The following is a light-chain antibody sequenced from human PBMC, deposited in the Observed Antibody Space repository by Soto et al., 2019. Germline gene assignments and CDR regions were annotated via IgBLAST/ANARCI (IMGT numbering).Light chain of an antibody. CDR1: QSVTTY. CDR2: GAS. Sequence: DIQMTQSQSSLSASVGDRVTITCRASQSVTTYLNWYRHRPGEAPQLLIYGASRLQSGVPSRFSASGSATDFALTISSLQPEDFATYYCHQSYSNPPTFGQGTLLEIK. V-gene: IGKV1-39*01. J-gene: IGKJ5*01. CDR3: HQSYSNPPT.